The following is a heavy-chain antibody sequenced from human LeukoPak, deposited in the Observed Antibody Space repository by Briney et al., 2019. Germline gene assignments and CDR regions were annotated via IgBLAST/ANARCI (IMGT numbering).Heavy chain of an antibody. CDR3: AREYDSSGYYTN. J-gene: IGHJ4*02. CDR2: IKQDGSEK. D-gene: IGHD3-22*01. Sequence: GGSLRLSCAASGFTFSSYRMSWVRQAPGKGLEWVANIKQDGSEKYYVDSVKGRFTISRDNAKNSLYLQMNSLRAEDTAVYYCAREYDSSGYYTNWGQGTLVTVSS. CDR1: GFTFSSYR. V-gene: IGHV3-7*03.